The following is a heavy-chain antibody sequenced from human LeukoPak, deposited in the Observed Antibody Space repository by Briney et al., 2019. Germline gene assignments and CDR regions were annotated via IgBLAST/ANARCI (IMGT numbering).Heavy chain of an antibody. Sequence: GGSLRLSCAASGFTFSSYSMHWVRQAPGKGLEWVSSISSSSSNIYYADSVKGRFTISRDNAKNSLYLQMNSLRAEDTAVYYCARGNSGGYYLDYWGQGTLVTVSS. V-gene: IGHV3-21*01. J-gene: IGHJ4*02. D-gene: IGHD3-22*01. CDR2: ISSSSSNI. CDR1: GFTFSSYS. CDR3: ARGNSGGYYLDY.